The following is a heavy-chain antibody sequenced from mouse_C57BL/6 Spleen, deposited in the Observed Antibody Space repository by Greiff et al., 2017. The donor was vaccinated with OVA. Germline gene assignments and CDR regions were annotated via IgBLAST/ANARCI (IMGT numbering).Heavy chain of an antibody. V-gene: IGHV5-17*01. CDR1: GFTFSDYG. CDR2: ISSGSSTI. J-gene: IGHJ1*03. CDR3: ARRGLLLPPGYFDV. Sequence: EVQVVESGGGLVKPGGSLKLSCAASGFTFSDYGMHWVRQAPEKGLEWVAYISSGSSTIFYAETVKGRLTISRDNAKTTLFLQMTGLRSEDTAMYYCARRGLLLPPGYFDVWGTGTTVTVSS. D-gene: IGHD1-1*01.